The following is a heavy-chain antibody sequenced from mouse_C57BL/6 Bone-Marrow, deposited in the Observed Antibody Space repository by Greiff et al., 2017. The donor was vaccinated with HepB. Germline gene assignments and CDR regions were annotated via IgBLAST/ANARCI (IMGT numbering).Heavy chain of an antibody. D-gene: IGHD1-1*01. Sequence: VHLVESGPGLVAPSQSLSITCTVSGFSLTSYGVDWVRQSPGKGLEWLGVIWGVGSTNYNSALKSRLSISKDNSKSQVFLKMNSLQTDDTAMYYCARITTGDAMDYWGQGTSVTVSS. J-gene: IGHJ4*01. CDR3: ARITTGDAMDY. CDR2: IWGVGST. V-gene: IGHV2-6*01. CDR1: GFSLTSYG.